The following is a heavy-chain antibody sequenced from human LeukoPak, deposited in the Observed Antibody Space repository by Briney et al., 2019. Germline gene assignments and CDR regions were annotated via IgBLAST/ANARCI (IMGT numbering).Heavy chain of an antibody. CDR2: ISGSGGST. J-gene: IGHJ4*02. CDR3: AKDTDLAVAGQSFDY. V-gene: IGHV3-23*01. Sequence: GGSLRLSWAASGFSFSSYAMSWVRQAPGKGLEWVSAISGSGGSTYYADSVKGRFTISRDNSKNTLYLQMNSLRAEDTAVYYCAKDTDLAVAGQSFDYWGQGTLVTVSS. D-gene: IGHD6-19*01. CDR1: GFSFSSYA.